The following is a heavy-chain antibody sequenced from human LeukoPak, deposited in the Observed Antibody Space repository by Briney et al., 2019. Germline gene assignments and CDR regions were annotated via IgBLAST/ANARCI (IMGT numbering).Heavy chain of an antibody. CDR1: GGSIGTYS. Sequence: PSETLSLTCTVSGGSIGTYSWTWIRQPPGKGLEWVGFMYFSGGTSYNPSLRSRVTISVDTSKNQFSLRLDSVTAADTAMYYCARGASRYGFEAFDIWGQGTIVTVSS. V-gene: IGHV4-59*01. J-gene: IGHJ3*02. D-gene: IGHD3-10*01. CDR2: MYFSGGT. CDR3: ARGASRYGFEAFDI.